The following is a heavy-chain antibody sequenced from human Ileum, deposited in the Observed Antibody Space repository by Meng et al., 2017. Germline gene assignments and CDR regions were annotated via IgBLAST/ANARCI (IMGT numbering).Heavy chain of an antibody. CDR2: INRGGNT. CDR1: GGSFRGYY. CDR3: ARAWSSSWSFLDF. D-gene: IGHD6-13*01. V-gene: IGHV4-34*01. J-gene: IGHJ4*02. Sequence: WVAGLWKPSETSSLPCAVYGGSFRGYYWTWIRQSPGKGLEWIGEINRGGNTNYNPSLKRRITMSVDTSKNQFFLNLTSVTPADTAVYYCARAWSSSWSFLDFWGQGGLVTVSS.